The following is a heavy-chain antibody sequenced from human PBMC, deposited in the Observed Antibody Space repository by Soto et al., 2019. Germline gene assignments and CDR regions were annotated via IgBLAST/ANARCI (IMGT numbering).Heavy chain of an antibody. CDR1: GFTFSSYG. J-gene: IGHJ4*02. V-gene: IGHV3-30*18. CDR3: AKDALRYYYDSSGYYWSDY. CDR2: ISYDGSNK. Sequence: PGGSLRLSCAASGFTFSSYGMHWVRQAPGKGLEWVAVISYDGSNKYYADSVKGRFTISRDNSKNTLYLQMNSLRAEDTAVYYCAKDALRYYYDSSGYYWSDYWGQGTLVTVSS. D-gene: IGHD3-22*01.